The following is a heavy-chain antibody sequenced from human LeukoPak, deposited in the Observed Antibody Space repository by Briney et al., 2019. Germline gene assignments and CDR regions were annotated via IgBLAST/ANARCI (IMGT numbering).Heavy chain of an antibody. D-gene: IGHD2-2*01. Sequence: GASVKVSCKASGYTFTNYGITWVRQAPGQGLEWMGWINTYTGNTNYVQKLQGRVTMTTDTSTSTAYMELRSLRSDDTAVYYCARAHDVVVVPPANTAHPYYYCMDVWGKGTTVSVSS. J-gene: IGHJ6*03. CDR3: ARAHDVVVVPPANTAHPYYYCMDV. CDR1: GYTFTNYG. V-gene: IGHV1-18*01. CDR2: INTYTGNT.